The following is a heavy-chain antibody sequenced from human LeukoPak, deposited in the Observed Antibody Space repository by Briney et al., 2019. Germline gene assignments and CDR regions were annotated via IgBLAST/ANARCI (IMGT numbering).Heavy chain of an antibody. D-gene: IGHD3-16*02. Sequence: SETLSLTCAVYGGPFSGYYWSWIRQPPGKGLEWIGEINHSGSTNYNPSLKSRVTISVDTSKNQFSLKLSSVTAADTAVYYCARVTGYDYVWGSYRYPKEFDYWGQGTLVTVSS. CDR1: GGPFSGYY. V-gene: IGHV4-34*01. CDR2: INHSGST. J-gene: IGHJ4*02. CDR3: ARVTGYDYVWGSYRYPKEFDY.